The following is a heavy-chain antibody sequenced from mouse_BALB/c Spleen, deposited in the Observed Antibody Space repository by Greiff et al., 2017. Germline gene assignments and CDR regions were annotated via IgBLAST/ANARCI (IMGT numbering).Heavy chain of an antibody. CDR2: ISSGGSYT. CDR1: GFTFSSYG. V-gene: IGHV5-6*01. CDR3: ARRKDGNTAWFAY. Sequence: EVQVVESGGDLVKPGGSLKLSCAASGFTFSSYGMSWVRQTPDKRLEWVATISSGGSYTYYPDSVKGRFTISRDNAKNTLYLQMSSLKSEDTAMYYCARRKDGNTAWFAYWGQGTLVTVSA. D-gene: IGHD2-1*01. J-gene: IGHJ3*01.